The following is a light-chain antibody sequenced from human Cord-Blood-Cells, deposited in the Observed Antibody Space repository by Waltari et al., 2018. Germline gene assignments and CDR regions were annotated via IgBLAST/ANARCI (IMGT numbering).Light chain of an antibody. CDR2: RNN. J-gene: IGLJ3*02. V-gene: IGLV1-47*01. CDR1: SSNIGSNY. Sequence: QSVLTQPPSASGTPGQRVTISCSGSSSNIGSNYVYWYQQLPGTAPKILIYRNNPRPSGVPDRFSGSKSGTSASLAISGRRSEDEADYYCAAWDDSLSGWVFGGGTKLTIL. CDR3: AAWDDSLSGWV.